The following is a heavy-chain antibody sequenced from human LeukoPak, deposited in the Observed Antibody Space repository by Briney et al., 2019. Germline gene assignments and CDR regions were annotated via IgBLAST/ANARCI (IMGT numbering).Heavy chain of an antibody. CDR1: GYTFTSYG. J-gene: IGHJ6*03. CDR2: ISAYNGNT. V-gene: IGHV1-18*01. Sequence: ASVSVSCKASGYTFTSYGISWVRQAPGQGLEWMGWISAYNGNTNYAQKLQGRVTMTTDTSTSTAYMELRSLRSDDTAVYYCAREKVAEWLFYYMDVWGKGTTVTVSS. CDR3: AREKVAEWLFYYMDV. D-gene: IGHD3-3*01.